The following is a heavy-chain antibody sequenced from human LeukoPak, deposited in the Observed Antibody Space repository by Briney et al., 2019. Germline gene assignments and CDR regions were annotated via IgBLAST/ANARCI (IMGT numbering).Heavy chain of an antibody. Sequence: GGSLRLSCAASGFTFSSYTMNWVRQAPGKGLEWVPSISSSSNTHYADSLKGRFTISRDNAKNSLYLQMNSLRAEDTAVYYCVRGDGRDYWGQGTLVTVSS. CDR2: ISSSSNT. D-gene: IGHD5-24*01. CDR1: GFTFSSYT. CDR3: VRGDGRDY. V-gene: IGHV3-21*01. J-gene: IGHJ4*02.